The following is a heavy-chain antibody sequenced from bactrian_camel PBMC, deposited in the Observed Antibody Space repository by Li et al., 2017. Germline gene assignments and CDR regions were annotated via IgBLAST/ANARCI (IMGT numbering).Heavy chain of an antibody. CDR1: GYTYSSNC. V-gene: IGHV3S55*01. D-gene: IGHD2*01. J-gene: IGHJ6*01. CDR3: AAGDTWYCLSDFRARNFAY. CDR2: VVAGRTT. Sequence: HVQLVESGGGSVQAGGSLRLSCRASGYTYSSNCMAWFRQAPGKEREGVAAVVAGRTTYYADSVKGRFTISQDNSENTVYLQMNSLKPEDTGLYFCAAGDTWYCLSDFRARNFAYWGQGTQVTVS.